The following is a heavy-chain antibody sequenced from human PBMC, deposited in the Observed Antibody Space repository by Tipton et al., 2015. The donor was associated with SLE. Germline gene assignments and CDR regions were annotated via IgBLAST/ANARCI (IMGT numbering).Heavy chain of an antibody. CDR3: ARAGLRLGELSFSH. CDR2: VNTRGST. J-gene: IGHJ4*02. CDR1: DDSIINYY. V-gene: IGHV4-4*08. D-gene: IGHD3-16*02. Sequence: TLSLTCTVYDDSIINYYWSWIRQTPGKGLEWIGYVNTRGSTINNPSLKSRVTISVDTSEKQVSLRLNSVTAADTAVYYCARAGLRLGELSFSHWGQGILVTVSS.